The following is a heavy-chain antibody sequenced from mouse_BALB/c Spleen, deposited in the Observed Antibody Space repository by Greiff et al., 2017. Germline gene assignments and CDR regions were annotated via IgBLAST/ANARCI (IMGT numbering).Heavy chain of an antibody. D-gene: IGHD1-1*01. Sequence: VQLQQSGAELVKPGASVSLSCKASGYTFTSYWMHWVKQRPGQGLEWIGAIYPGNSDTSYNQKFKGKAKLTAVTSTSTAYMELSSLTNEDSAVYYCTRCIYYGSSYWYFDGGGAGTKVTASS. V-gene: IGHV1-5*01. CDR3: TRCIYYGSSYWYFDG. CDR1: GYTFTSYW. J-gene: IGHJ1*01. CDR2: IYPGNSDT.